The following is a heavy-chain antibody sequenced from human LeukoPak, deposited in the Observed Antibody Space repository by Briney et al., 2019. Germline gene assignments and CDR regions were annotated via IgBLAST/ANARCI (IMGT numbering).Heavy chain of an antibody. CDR1: GYTFTSYG. Sequence: ASVKVSCKASGYTFTSYGISWVRQAPGQGLEWMGIINPSGGSTSYAQKFQGRVTMTRDTSTSTVYMELSSLRSEDTAVYYCAREDRWSYHLEYWGQGTLVTVSS. V-gene: IGHV1-46*01. CDR3: AREDRWSYHLEY. J-gene: IGHJ4*02. D-gene: IGHD1-26*01. CDR2: INPSGGST.